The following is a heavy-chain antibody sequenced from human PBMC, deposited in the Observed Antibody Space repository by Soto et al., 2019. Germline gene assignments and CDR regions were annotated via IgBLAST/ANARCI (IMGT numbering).Heavy chain of an antibody. CDR3: APSHPSGGFGP. CDR2: IIPILGIA. CDR1: GGTFSSYT. Sequence: QVQLVQSGAEVKKPGSSVKVSCKASGGTFSSYTISWVRQAPGQGLEWMGRIIPILGIANYAQKFEGRVTITADKSTSKAYMELSSVGSEDTAVYYCAPSHPSGGFGPWGQGTLVTVSS. V-gene: IGHV1-69*02. J-gene: IGHJ5*02.